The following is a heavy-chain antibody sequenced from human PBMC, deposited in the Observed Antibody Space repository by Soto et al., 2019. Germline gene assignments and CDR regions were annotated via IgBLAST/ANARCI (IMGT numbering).Heavy chain of an antibody. D-gene: IGHD1-1*01. V-gene: IGHV4-34*01. CDR3: ARGRGNGPLRYYYYGMDV. J-gene: IGHJ6*02. CDR2: INHSGST. Sequence: SETLSLTCAVYGGSISGYYWSWIRQPPGKGLEWIGEINHSGSTNYNPSLKSRVTISVDTSKNQFSLKLSSVTAADTAVYYCARGRGNGPLRYYYYGMDVWGQGTTVTVSS. CDR1: GGSISGYY.